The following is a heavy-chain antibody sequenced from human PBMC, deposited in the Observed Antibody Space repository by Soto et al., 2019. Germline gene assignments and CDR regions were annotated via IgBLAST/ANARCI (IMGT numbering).Heavy chain of an antibody. CDR3: TTAGTNGIEVRHRGPAAFDS. Sequence: EVQLVESGGGLVKPGGSLRISCAASGFTFANAWMNWVRQAPGRGLEWVGRSKGGTTEYAAPVEGRFSISRDDSRNTRYLQMNLLKTEDTAVYYCTTAGTNGIEVRHRGPAAFDSWCPGTLVKVSS. J-gene: IGHJ3*02. CDR1: GFTFANAW. V-gene: IGHV3-15*07. CDR2: SKGGTT. D-gene: IGHD3-10*01.